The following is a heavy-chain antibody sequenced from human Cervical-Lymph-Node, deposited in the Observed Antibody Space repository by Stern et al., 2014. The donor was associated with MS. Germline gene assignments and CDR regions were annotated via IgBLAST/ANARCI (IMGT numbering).Heavy chain of an antibody. J-gene: IGHJ5*02. CDR1: GGTFSNYA. CDR2: IIPVFGSA. CDR3: AGVGVTAYCSDVGCYGWFDP. V-gene: IGHV1-69*01. Sequence: VQLVESGAEVKKPGSSVKVSCKASGGTFSNYAIAWVRQAPGQGLEWMGGIIPVFGSAHSSQTFQCRVTITADRSTSTVFMALTSFGSDDTAGYYCAGVGVTAYCSDVGCYGWFDPWGQGTLVTVSS. D-gene: IGHD2-15*01.